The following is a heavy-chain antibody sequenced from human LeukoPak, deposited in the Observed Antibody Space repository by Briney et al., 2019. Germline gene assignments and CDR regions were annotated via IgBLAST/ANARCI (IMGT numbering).Heavy chain of an antibody. Sequence: SGPTLVTPTQTLTLTCTFSGYSLSTSGVGVGWIRQPPGQALEWLALIYWDDDKRYSPSLKSRLTITKDTSKNQVVLTMTNMDPVDTATYYCAHIPNNYDFWSGYNNWFDPWGQGTLVTVSS. J-gene: IGHJ5*02. CDR3: AHIPNNYDFWSGYNNWFDP. D-gene: IGHD3-3*01. CDR2: IYWDDDK. CDR1: GYSLSTSGVG. V-gene: IGHV2-5*02.